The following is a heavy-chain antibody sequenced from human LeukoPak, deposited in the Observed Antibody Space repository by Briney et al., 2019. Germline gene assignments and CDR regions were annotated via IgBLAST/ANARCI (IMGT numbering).Heavy chain of an antibody. D-gene: IGHD2-2*01. Sequence: GGSLRLSCAASGFTFSSYWISXXRQAPGKGLXXXXXXXXXGSEKYYVDSVKGRFTISRDNAKNSLCLQMNSLRAEDTAVYYCARDGPQYLDCSSTSCYSDYWGQGTLVTVSS. CDR1: GFTFSSYW. CDR2: XXXXGSEK. V-gene: IGHV3-7*01. CDR3: ARDGPQYLDCSSTSCYSDY. J-gene: IGHJ4*02.